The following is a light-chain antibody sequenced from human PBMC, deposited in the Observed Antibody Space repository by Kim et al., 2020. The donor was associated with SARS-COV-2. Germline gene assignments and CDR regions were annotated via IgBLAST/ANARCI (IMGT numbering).Light chain of an antibody. CDR3: QQRGNWPLT. J-gene: IGKJ3*01. Sequence: WSPGDRATLSCRASQSVSSSLAWYQQKPGQAPRLVISDASNRATGIPARFSGSGSGTDFTLTISSLEPEDFAVYYCQQRGNWPLTFGPGTKVDIK. CDR1: QSVSSS. CDR2: DAS. V-gene: IGKV3-11*01.